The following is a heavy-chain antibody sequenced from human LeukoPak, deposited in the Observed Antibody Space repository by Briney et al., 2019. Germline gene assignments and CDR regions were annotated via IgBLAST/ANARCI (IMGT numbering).Heavy chain of an antibody. Sequence: GGSLRLSCAASGFTFNDYAMHWLRQSPGKSLEWVSLISGDGKNTYSGDSVKGRFTISRDNTKNSLYLQMNNLRTEDTAFYYCARASPRGWYHWNYFFDNWGLGTLVTVSS. J-gene: IGHJ4*02. CDR2: ISGDGKNT. CDR3: ARASPRGWYHWNYFFDN. CDR1: GFTFNDYA. V-gene: IGHV3-43*02. D-gene: IGHD1-7*01.